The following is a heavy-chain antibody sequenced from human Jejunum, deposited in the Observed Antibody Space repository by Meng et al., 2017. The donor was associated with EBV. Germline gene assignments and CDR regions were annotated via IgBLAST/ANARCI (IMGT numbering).Heavy chain of an antibody. CDR1: GYTFTGYY. V-gene: IGHV1-2*06. CDR3: ARDYGYGGATTFGLDF. D-gene: IGHD5-12*01. J-gene: IGHJ4*02. Sequence: QVQLVQSGAEVKKPGASAKVSCKASGYTFTGYYIHWVRQAPGQGLEWMGRISPNNGGTDYAQNFQGRVTVTRDTSISTAYMELSSLRSDDTAVYFCARDYGYGGATTFGLDFWGQGALGTVSS. CDR2: ISPNNGGT.